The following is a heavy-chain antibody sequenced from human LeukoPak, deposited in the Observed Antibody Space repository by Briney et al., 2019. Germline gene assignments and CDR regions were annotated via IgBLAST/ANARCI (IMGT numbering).Heavy chain of an antibody. J-gene: IGHJ4*02. CDR3: AREEQLDYFDY. D-gene: IGHD6-6*01. Sequence: SETLSLTCTVSVGSISRYYWSWIRQPPGKGLEWIGYIYYSGGTNYNPSLKSRVTISVDTSKNQFSLKLSSVTAADTAVYYCAREEQLDYFDYWGQGTLVTVSS. CDR1: VGSISRYY. V-gene: IGHV4-59*01. CDR2: IYYSGGT.